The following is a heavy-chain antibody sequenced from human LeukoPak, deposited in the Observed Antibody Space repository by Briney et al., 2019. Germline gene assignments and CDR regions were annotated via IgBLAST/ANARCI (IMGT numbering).Heavy chain of an antibody. J-gene: IGHJ4*02. Sequence: ASVKVSCKASGYTFTSYGISWVRQAPGQGLEWTGWISAYNGNTNYAQKLQGRVTMTTDTSTSTAYMELRSLRSDDTAVYYCARVSGMIVAVIDHRHDYWGQGTLVTVSS. CDR2: ISAYNGNT. V-gene: IGHV1-18*01. D-gene: IGHD3-22*01. CDR1: GYTFTSYG. CDR3: ARVSGMIVAVIDHRHDY.